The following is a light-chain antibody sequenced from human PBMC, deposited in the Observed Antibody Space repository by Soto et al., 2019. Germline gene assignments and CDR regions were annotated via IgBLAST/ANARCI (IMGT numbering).Light chain of an antibody. CDR2: GAS. Sequence: EIVLTQSPGTLSLSPGERATLSCRASQSVSSAYVAWYQQKPGHAPRLLIHGASSRAIGIPDRFSGSGSGTDFTLTVSKLEPEDFAVYYCQQYGRSPPTFGQGTKVDIK. V-gene: IGKV3-20*01. CDR3: QQYGRSPPT. CDR1: QSVSSAY. J-gene: IGKJ1*01.